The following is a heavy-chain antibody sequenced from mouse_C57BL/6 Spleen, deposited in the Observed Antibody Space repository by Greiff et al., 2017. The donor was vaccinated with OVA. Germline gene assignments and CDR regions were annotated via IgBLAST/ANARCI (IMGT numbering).Heavy chain of an antibody. J-gene: IGHJ2*01. D-gene: IGHD2-4*01. CDR3: AKAGYDYDWGY. CDR1: GYTFTDYY. V-gene: IGHV1-26*01. CDR2: ISPNNGST. Sequence: VQLQQSGPELVKPGASVKLSCKASGYTFTDYYMNWVKQSPGKSLEWIGDISPNNGSTCYKQKVKGKATLTVDKSSSTAYLEIRSLTSEDSALYYCAKAGYDYDWGYWGQGTTLTVSS.